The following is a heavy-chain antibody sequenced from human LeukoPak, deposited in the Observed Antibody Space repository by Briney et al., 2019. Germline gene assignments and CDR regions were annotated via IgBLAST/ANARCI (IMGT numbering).Heavy chain of an antibody. CDR3: ARDHCSSTSCYVDYYYYGMDV. CDR1: GFTFSSYS. CDR2: ISSSSSYI. V-gene: IGHV3-21*01. J-gene: IGHJ6*04. D-gene: IGHD2-2*01. Sequence: PGGSLRLSCAASGFTFSSYSMNWVRQAPGKGLEWVSSISSSSSYIYYADSVKGRLTISRDNAKNSLYLQMNSLRAEDTAVYYCARDHCSSTSCYVDYYYYGMDVWGKGTTVTVSS.